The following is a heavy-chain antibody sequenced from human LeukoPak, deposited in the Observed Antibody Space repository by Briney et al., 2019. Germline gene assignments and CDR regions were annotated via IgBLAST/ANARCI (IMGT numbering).Heavy chain of an antibody. V-gene: IGHV1-69*13. Sequence: SVKVSCKASGGTFSSYAISWVRQAPGQGLEWMGGIIPIFGTANYAQKFQGRVTITADESTSTAYMELSSLRSEDTAVYYCAGGITMVRGVIIGTFDYWGQGTLVTVSS. J-gene: IGHJ4*02. D-gene: IGHD3-10*01. CDR3: AGGITMVRGVIIGTFDY. CDR2: IIPIFGTA. CDR1: GGTFSSYA.